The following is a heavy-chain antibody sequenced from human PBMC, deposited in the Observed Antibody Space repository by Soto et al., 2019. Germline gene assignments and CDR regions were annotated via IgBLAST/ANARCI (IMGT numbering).Heavy chain of an antibody. Sequence: PSETLSLTCTVSGGSISSGDYYWSWIRQHPGKGLEWIGYIYYSGSTYYNPSLRSRVTISVDTSKNQFSLKLSSVTAADTAVYYCARTFRIVDCISTSCGGDWFDPWGQGTLVTVSS. J-gene: IGHJ5*02. CDR3: ARTFRIVDCISTSCGGDWFDP. V-gene: IGHV4-31*03. D-gene: IGHD2-2*01. CDR1: GGSISSGDYY. CDR2: IYYSGST.